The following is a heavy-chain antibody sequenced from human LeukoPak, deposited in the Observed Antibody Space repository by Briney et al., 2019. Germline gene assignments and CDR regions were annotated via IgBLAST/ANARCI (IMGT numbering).Heavy chain of an antibody. CDR1: GGSISSYY. D-gene: IGHD2-15*01. V-gene: IGHV4-59*08. Sequence: PSETLSLTCTVSGGSISSYYWSWIRQPPGKGLEWIGYIYYSGSTNYNPSLKSRVTISVDTSNNQFSLKLSSVTAADTAVYYCARGTRGGYPDYWGQGTLVTVSS. J-gene: IGHJ4*02. CDR2: IYYSGST. CDR3: ARGTRGGYPDY.